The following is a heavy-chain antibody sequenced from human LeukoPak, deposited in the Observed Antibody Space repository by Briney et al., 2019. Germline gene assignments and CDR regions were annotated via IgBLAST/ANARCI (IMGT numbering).Heavy chain of an antibody. CDR2: ISYDGNYR. J-gene: IGHJ4*02. CDR3: AKDRGGYTYYPLLSYFFDY. Sequence: GGSLRLSCAASGFTFSAYGIHWVRQPPGKGLEWVAVISYDGNYRNYADSVKGRFTISRDNTKNTVFLQMNSLRAEDSAMYYCAKDRGGYTYYPLLSYFFDYWGQGTLVTVSS. D-gene: IGHD5-12*01. V-gene: IGHV3-30*18. CDR1: GFTFSAYG.